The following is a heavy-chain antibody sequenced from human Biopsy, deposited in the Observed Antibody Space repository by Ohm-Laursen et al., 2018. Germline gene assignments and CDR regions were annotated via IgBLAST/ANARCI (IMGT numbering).Heavy chain of an antibody. V-gene: IGHV3-48*03. CDR1: GFTFSNYE. CDR3: ARSVGIMAAPIDY. D-gene: IGHD3-16*01. Sequence: GSLRLSCAASGFTFSNYEMNWVRQAPGKGLEWVSYISSGGSTIYYADSVKGRFTISRDNARNSLYLQMNSLRVEDTAVYYCARSVGIMAAPIDYWGQGTLVTVSS. J-gene: IGHJ4*02. CDR2: ISSGGSTI.